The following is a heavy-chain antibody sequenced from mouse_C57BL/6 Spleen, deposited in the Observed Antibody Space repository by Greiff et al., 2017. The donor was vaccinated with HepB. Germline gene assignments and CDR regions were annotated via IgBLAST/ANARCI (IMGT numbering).Heavy chain of an antibody. J-gene: IGHJ2*01. D-gene: IGHD1-1*01. CDR3: AREYYYGSSYVDY. V-gene: IGHV1-64*01. Sequence: QVQLQQPGAELVKPGASVKLSCKASGYTFTSYWMHWVKQRPGQGLEWIGMIHPNSGSTNYNEKFKSKATLTVDKSSSTAYMQLSSLTSEDSAVYYCAREYYYGSSYVDYWGQGTTLTVSS. CDR1: GYTFTSYW. CDR2: IHPNSGST.